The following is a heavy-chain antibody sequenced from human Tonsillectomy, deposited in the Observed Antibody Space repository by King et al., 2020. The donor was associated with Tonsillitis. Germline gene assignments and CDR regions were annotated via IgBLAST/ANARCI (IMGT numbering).Heavy chain of an antibody. CDR2: ISYDGSNK. V-gene: IGHV3-30*04. CDR1: GVTFSSYA. Sequence: QLVQSGGGVVQPGRSLRLSCAASGVTFSSYAMHWVRQAPGKGLEWVAVISYDGSNKYYADSVKGRFTISRDNSKNTLYLQMNSLRAEDTAVYYCARDHYTAMVKYYFDYWGQGTLVTVSS. CDR3: ARDHYTAMVKYYFDY. J-gene: IGHJ4*02. D-gene: IGHD5-18*01.